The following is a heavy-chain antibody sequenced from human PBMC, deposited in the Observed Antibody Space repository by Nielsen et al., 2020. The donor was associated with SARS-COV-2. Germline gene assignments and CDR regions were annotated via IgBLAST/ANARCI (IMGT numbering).Heavy chain of an antibody. CDR3: ARDQRGYSSSGLYYYYMDV. Sequence: WIRQPPGKGLEWVADIKPDGSEKVYVDSVKGRFTISRDNAKNSMSLQMNSLRAEDTAVYYCARDQRGYSSSGLYYYYMDVWGKGTTVTVSS. J-gene: IGHJ6*03. V-gene: IGHV3-7*01. D-gene: IGHD6-13*01. CDR2: IKPDGSEK.